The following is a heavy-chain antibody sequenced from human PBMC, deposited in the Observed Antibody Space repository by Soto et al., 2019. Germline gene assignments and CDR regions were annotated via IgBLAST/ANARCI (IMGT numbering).Heavy chain of an antibody. CDR2: IKSKASGGTA. V-gene: IGHV3-15*01. D-gene: IGHD3-16*02. Sequence: EVQLVESGGGLVKPGGSLRLSCVASGLTFSHAWMTWVRQSPGKGPEWVGVIKSKASGGTADYAAPVEGRFILLRDDSKNRVYLQMNSLKIEDAAVYYCTRGRPLAGGGVIATGGQGTKVTVSS. CDR1: GLTFSHAW. CDR3: TRGRPLAGGGVIAT. J-gene: IGHJ3*01.